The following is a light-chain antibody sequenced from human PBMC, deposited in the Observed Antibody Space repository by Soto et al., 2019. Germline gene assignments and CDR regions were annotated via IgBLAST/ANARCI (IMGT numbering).Light chain of an antibody. V-gene: IGKV1-9*01. J-gene: IGKJ3*01. CDR3: QQVNSYPFT. CDR2: GAS. Sequence: DIQLTQSPPYLSASVGDRVTIICRASQGISSFLAWYQQKPGRAPHLLVYGASTVERGVPSRFSGSGSGAEFTLTISSLQPEDFATYYCQQVNSYPFTFGPGTRVDIK. CDR1: QGISSF.